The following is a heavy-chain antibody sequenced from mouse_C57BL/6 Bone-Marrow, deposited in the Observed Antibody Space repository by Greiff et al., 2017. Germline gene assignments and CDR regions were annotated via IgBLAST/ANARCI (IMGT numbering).Heavy chain of an antibody. CDR2: IHPNSGST. CDR3: ARGTITAPY. J-gene: IGHJ3*01. Sequence: QVQLQQPGAELVKPGASVKLSCKASGYTFTSYWMHWVKQRPGQGLEWIGMIHPNSGSTNYNEKFKSKATLTVDKSSSTAYMQRSSLTSEDSAVYYCARGTITAPYWGQGTLVTVSA. CDR1: GYTFTSYW. V-gene: IGHV1-64*01. D-gene: IGHD1-3*01.